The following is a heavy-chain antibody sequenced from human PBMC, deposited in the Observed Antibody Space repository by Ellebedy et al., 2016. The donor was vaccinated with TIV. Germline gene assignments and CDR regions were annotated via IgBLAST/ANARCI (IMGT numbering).Heavy chain of an antibody. CDR1: GGSISSSSYY. V-gene: IGHV4-39*01. CDR3: ARQFASYRLDY. D-gene: IGHD3-16*02. CDR2: IYYSGST. Sequence: MPSETLSLTCTVSGGSISSSSYYWGWIRQPPGQGLEWIGSIYYSGSTYYNPSLKSRVTISVDTSKNQFSMKLSSVTAADTAVYYCARQFASYRLDYWGQGTLVTVSS. J-gene: IGHJ4*02.